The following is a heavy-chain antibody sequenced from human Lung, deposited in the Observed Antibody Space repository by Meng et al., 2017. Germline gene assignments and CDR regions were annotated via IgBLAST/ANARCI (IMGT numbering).Heavy chain of an antibody. D-gene: IGHD4-11*01. V-gene: IGHV4-34*01. Sequence: QGHPQQWGAGLLKPSETLSLTCVVSGGSFSDYYWSWIRQPPGKGLEWIGEINHSGSTNYNPSLESRATISVDTSQNNLSLKLSSVTAADSAVYYCARGPTTMAHDFDYWGQGTLVTVSS. J-gene: IGHJ4*02. CDR2: INHSGST. CDR1: GGSFSDYY. CDR3: ARGPTTMAHDFDY.